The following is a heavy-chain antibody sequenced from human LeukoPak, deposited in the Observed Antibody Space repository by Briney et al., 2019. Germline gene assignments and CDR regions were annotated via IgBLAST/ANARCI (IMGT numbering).Heavy chain of an antibody. D-gene: IGHD3-10*01. V-gene: IGHV3-73*01. CDR1: GFTFSGAA. J-gene: IGHJ4*02. Sequence: GGSLKLSCAASGFTFSGAAMHWVRQASGKGLEWVGHIRSKSNSHATAYAASVKGRFTISRDDSKNTAYLQMTGLKIEDTAVYYCIHYGSGSYSTDFWGQGTLVTVSS. CDR2: IRSKSNSHAT. CDR3: IHYGSGSYSTDF.